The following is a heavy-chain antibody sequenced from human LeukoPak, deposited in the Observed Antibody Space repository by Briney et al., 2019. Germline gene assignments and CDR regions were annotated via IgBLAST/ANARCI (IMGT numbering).Heavy chain of an antibody. CDR2: IYYSGST. CDR3: ERGLSSGYSSWAY. V-gene: IGHV4-31*03. D-gene: IGHD3-22*01. Sequence: SETLSLTCTVSGGSISSGGYYWSWIRQHPGKGLEWIGYIYYSGSTYYNPSLKSRVTISVDTSKNQFSLKLSSVTAADTAVYYCERGLSSGYSSWAYWGQGTLVTVS. J-gene: IGHJ4*02. CDR1: GGSISSGGYY.